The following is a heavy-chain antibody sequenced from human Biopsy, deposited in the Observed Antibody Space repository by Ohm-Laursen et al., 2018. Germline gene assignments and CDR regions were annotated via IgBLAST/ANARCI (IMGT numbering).Heavy chain of an antibody. CDR2: IFAGGGRT. CDR1: GLSIGTNY. Sequence: SLRLSCAASGLSIGTNYMTWVRQAPGKGLDWVSIIFAGGGRTYYADSVKGRFTISRDISENTVSLQMNSLQAEDPAVYYCARTIMVGGVILNYFDYWGQGTLVTVSS. J-gene: IGHJ4*02. CDR3: ARTIMVGGVILNYFDY. D-gene: IGHD3-10*01. V-gene: IGHV3-53*01.